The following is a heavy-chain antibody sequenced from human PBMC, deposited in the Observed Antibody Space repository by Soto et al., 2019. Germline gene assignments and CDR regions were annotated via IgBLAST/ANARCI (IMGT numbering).Heavy chain of an antibody. Sequence: GSLRLSCVVSGFTVSNFYMSWVRQAPGRGLQWVSVIYSEGPTYYADSVKGRFTISRDISKNTLYFQMDNLRAEDTAIYYCARGKSRDAYNPLGYWGPGTLVTVSS. CDR2: IYSEGPT. D-gene: IGHD1-1*01. CDR3: ARGKSRDAYNPLGY. J-gene: IGHJ4*02. CDR1: GFTVSNFY. V-gene: IGHV3-53*01.